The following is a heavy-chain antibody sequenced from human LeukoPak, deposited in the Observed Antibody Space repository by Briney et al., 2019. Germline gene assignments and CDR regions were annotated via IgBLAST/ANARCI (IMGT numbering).Heavy chain of an antibody. J-gene: IGHJ4*02. Sequence: GGSLRLSCAASGFSFSSYAVHWVRQAPGKGLEGVAVISYDGSNEHYADSVKGRFTISRDNSKNTLYLQMNSLRAEDTSVYYCARDRGARIAAAAHFDYWGQGTLVTVSS. V-gene: IGHV3-30-3*01. CDR2: ISYDGSNE. CDR1: GFSFSSYA. D-gene: IGHD6-13*01. CDR3: ARDRGARIAAAAHFDY.